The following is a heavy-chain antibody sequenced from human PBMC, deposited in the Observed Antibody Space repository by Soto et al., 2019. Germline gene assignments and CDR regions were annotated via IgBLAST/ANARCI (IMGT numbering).Heavy chain of an antibody. D-gene: IGHD6-13*01. CDR3: ARDRSIAAAGTGWFDP. V-gene: IGHV4-4*02. CDR1: GGSIISSNW. J-gene: IGHJ5*02. Sequence: SSETLSLTCAVSGGSIISSNWWSFVRQPPGKGLEWIGEIYHSGSTNYNPSLKSRVTISVDKSKNQFSLKLSPVTAADTAVYYCARDRSIAAAGTGWFDPWGQGTLVTVSS. CDR2: IYHSGST.